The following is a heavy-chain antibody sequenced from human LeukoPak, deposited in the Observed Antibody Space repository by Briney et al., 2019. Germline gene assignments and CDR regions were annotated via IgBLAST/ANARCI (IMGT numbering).Heavy chain of an antibody. CDR3: ARVPGGATWHIDY. CDR1: GGSISTYY. Sequence: TSETLSLTCTVSGGSISTYYWSWIRQPAGKGLEWIGRIYSGSTNYNPSLKNRVTMSVDTYKNQFSLKLSSVTAADTAIYYCARVPGGATWHIDYWGQGTLVTVSS. CDR2: IYSGST. J-gene: IGHJ4*02. D-gene: IGHD3-16*01. V-gene: IGHV4-4*07.